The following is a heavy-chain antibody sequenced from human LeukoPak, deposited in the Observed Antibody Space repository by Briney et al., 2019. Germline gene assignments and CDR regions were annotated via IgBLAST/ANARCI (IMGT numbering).Heavy chain of an antibody. CDR1: GGSISSGSYY. J-gene: IGHJ4*02. CDR3: ARDRISTNFWSGYYDY. Sequence: PSQTLSLTCTVSGGSISSGSYYWSWIRQPAGKGLEWIGRIYTSGSTNYNPSLKSRVTISVDTSKNQFSLKLSSVTAADTAVYHCARDRISTNFWSGYYDYWGQGTLVTVSS. D-gene: IGHD3-3*01. CDR2: IYTSGST. V-gene: IGHV4-61*02.